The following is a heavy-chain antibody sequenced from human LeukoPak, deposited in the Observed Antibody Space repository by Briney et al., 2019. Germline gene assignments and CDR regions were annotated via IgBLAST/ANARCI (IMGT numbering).Heavy chain of an antibody. Sequence: SETLSLTCAVYGGSFSGYYWSWIRQPPGKGLEWIGEINHSGSTNYNPSLKSRVTISVDTSKNQSSLKLSSVTAADTAVYYCARDQGYQLLSGYYYMDVWGKGTTVTVSS. CDR3: ARDQGYQLLSGYYYMDV. D-gene: IGHD2-2*01. V-gene: IGHV4-34*01. CDR2: INHSGST. J-gene: IGHJ6*03. CDR1: GGSFSGYY.